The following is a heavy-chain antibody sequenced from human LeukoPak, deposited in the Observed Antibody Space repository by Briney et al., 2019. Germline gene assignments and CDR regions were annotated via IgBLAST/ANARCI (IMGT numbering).Heavy chain of an antibody. CDR2: IYTSGST. Sequence: SETLSLTCTVSGDSISSYYWSWIRQPPGKGLEWIGYIYTSGSTNYNPSLKSRVTISVDTSKNQFSLKLSSVTAADTPVYYCARHSVTVAGSFDYWGQGTLVTVSS. CDR1: GDSISSYY. V-gene: IGHV4-4*09. J-gene: IGHJ4*02. D-gene: IGHD6-19*01. CDR3: ARHSVTVAGSFDY.